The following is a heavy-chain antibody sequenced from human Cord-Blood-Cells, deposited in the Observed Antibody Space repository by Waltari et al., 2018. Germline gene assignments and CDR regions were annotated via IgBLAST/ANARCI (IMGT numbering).Heavy chain of an antibody. V-gene: IGHV1-2*02. CDR3: ARVSDRYDAFDI. CDR1: GYTFPGYY. Sequence: QVQLVQSGAEVKKPGASVKVSCTASGYTFPGYYMPSVRQAPGQGLEWMGWINPNSGGTNYAQKFQGRVTMTRDTSISTAYMELSRLRSDDTAVYYCARVSDRYDAFDIWGQGTMVTVSS. CDR2: INPNSGGT. D-gene: IGHD3-10*01. J-gene: IGHJ3*02.